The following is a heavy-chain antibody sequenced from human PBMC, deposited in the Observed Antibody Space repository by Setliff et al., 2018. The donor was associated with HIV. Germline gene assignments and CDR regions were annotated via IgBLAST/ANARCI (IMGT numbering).Heavy chain of an antibody. Sequence: SETLSLTCTVSGGSISSYYWSWIRQPAGKGLEWIGRFYTSGSTNYNPSLKSRVTMSVDTSKNQFSLKVRYVTAADTAVYYCAREIWGQVAHVPYGMDVWGQGTTVTVSS. V-gene: IGHV4-4*07. CDR3: AREIWGQVAHVPYGMDV. CDR2: FYTSGST. D-gene: IGHD5-12*01. J-gene: IGHJ6*02. CDR1: GGSISSYY.